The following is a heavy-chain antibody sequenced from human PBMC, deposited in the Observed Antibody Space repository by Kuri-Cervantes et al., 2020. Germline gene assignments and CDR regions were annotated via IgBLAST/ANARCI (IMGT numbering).Heavy chain of an antibody. D-gene: IGHD6-13*01. J-gene: IGHJ4*02. CDR3: AKEPSAGGTPYFDS. Sequence: GGSLRLSCATSGFTFSDYGMHWVRQAPGKGLEWVAVIWDDGSNKNYADSVKGRFTISRDNSKNTVFLQMNSLRAEDTAIYYCAKEPSAGGTPYFDSWGQGTLVTVSS. CDR1: GFTFSDYG. CDR2: IWDDGSNK. V-gene: IGHV3-33*06.